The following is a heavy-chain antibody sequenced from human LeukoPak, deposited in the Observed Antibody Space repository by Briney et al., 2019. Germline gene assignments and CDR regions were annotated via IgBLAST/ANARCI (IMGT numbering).Heavy chain of an antibody. CDR2: VSSDGNSK. D-gene: IGHD6-13*01. J-gene: IGHJ4*02. CDR1: GFSVSSYG. CDR3: AKDGGRAAAGTVDS. V-gene: IGHV3-30*18. Sequence: GGSLRLSCVASGFSVSSYGMHWVRQAPGKGLEWVAVVSSDGNSKYYADSMKGRFTISRDNSKNTLYLQINSLRADDTAVFYCAKDGGRAAAGTVDSWGQGALVTVSS.